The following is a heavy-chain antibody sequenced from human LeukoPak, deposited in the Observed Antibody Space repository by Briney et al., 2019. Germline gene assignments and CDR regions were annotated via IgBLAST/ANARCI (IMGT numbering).Heavy chain of an antibody. CDR2: IWYDGSNK. J-gene: IGHJ4*02. D-gene: IGHD2-8*01. CDR3: AAGEPYAY. V-gene: IGHV3-33*01. CDR1: GFTFTTYG. Sequence: GGSLRLSCAASGFTFTTYGMHWVRQAPGKGLEWVAIIWYDGSNKYYADSVKGRFTISRDNSKSTLYLQMNSLRAEDTAVYYCAAGEPYAYWGQGTLVTVSS.